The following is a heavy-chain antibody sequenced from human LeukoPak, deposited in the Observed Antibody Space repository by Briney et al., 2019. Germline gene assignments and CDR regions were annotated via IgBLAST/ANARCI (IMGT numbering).Heavy chain of an antibody. V-gene: IGHV3-7*01. CDR1: GFTFSNYW. CDR3: ARDRQIAY. Sequence: GGSLRLSCVASGFTFSNYWLTWVRQAPGQGLEWVANIKQDGSEKHHVDSVKGRFTISRDNAKNSLYLQMNGLRAEDTAVYYCARDRQIAYWGQGTLVTASS. J-gene: IGHJ4*02. CDR2: IKQDGSEK.